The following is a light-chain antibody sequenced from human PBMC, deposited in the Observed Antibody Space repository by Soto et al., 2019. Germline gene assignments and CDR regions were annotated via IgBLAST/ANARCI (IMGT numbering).Light chain of an antibody. CDR1: QSISSY. Sequence: DIQITQSPSSLSASVGDRVTITCRASQSISSYLNWYQQKPGKAPKLLIYAASSLQSGVPSGFSGSGSGTDFTLTISSLQPEDFATYYCQQSYSTPQTFGQGTKVDI. V-gene: IGKV1-39*01. CDR2: AAS. CDR3: QQSYSTPQT. J-gene: IGKJ1*01.